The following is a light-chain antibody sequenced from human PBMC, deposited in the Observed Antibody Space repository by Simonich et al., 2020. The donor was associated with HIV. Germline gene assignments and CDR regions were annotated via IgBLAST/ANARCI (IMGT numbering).Light chain of an antibody. Sequence: ETVLTQSPATLSLSPGERATLSCRASQSVSTYLAWYQQKPGQAPRLLIEDAANRATGIPARFSGSGSGTYFTLTISSLEPEVFAVYYCQQRSNWYTFGQGTKLEIK. CDR1: QSVSTY. V-gene: IGKV3-11*01. CDR3: QQRSNWYT. J-gene: IGKJ2*01. CDR2: DAA.